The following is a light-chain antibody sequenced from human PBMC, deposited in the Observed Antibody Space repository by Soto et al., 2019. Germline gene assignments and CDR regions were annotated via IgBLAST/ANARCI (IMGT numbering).Light chain of an antibody. CDR2: LAS. Sequence: DIVMAQSPLSLSVTPGEPASISCTSSQSLLHRNGYSYLDWYLQKPGQSPQLLIYLASTRAFGVPDRFSGSGSGTDFSLKISRVEAEDVGVYYCMQARQSPITFGGGTKVEIK. V-gene: IGKV2-28*01. CDR3: MQARQSPIT. CDR1: QSLLHRNGYSY. J-gene: IGKJ4*01.